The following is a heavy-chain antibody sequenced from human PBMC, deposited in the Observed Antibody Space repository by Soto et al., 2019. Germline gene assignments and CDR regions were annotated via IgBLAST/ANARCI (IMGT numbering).Heavy chain of an antibody. CDR1: GFTFSSYA. V-gene: IGHV3-23*01. J-gene: IGHJ6*02. Sequence: EVQLLKSGGGLVQPGGSLSVSCAASGFTFSSYAMSWVRQAPGKGLEWVSAISGSGGSTYYADSVKGRFTISRDNSKNTLYLQMKSLRAEDTAVYYCANGASGYYYYGMDVWGQGTTVTVSS. D-gene: IGHD3-10*01. CDR2: ISGSGGST. CDR3: ANGASGYYYYGMDV.